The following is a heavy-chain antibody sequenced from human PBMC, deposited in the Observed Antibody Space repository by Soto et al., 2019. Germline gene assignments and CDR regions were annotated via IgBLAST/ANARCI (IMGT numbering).Heavy chain of an antibody. D-gene: IGHD3-3*01. V-gene: IGHV1-8*01. CDR2: MNPNSGNT. CDR1: GYTFTSYD. Sequence: ASVKVSCKASGYTFTSYDINWVRQATGQGLEWMGWMNPNSGNTGYAQKFQGRVTMTRNTSISTAYMELSSLRFEDTAVYYCARALGFFGVVRYWFDPWGQGTLVTVSS. CDR3: ARALGFFGVVRYWFDP. J-gene: IGHJ5*02.